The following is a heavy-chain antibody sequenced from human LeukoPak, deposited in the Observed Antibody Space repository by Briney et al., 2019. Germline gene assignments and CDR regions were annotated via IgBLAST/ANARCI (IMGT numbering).Heavy chain of an antibody. CDR1: GYTFTSYY. CDR3: ARTIGYSYGFQSVLDY. CDR2: ISPSGGST. V-gene: IGHV1-46*01. D-gene: IGHD5-18*01. Sequence: ASVKVSCKASGYTFTSYYMHWVRQAPGQGLEWMGIISPSGGSTSYAQKFQGRVTMTRDTSTSTVYMELSSLRSEDTAVYYCARTIGYSYGFQSVLDYWGQGTLVTVSS. J-gene: IGHJ4*02.